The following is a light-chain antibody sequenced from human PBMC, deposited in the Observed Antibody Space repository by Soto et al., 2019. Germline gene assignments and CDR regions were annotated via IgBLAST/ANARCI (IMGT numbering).Light chain of an antibody. CDR1: QSVRDNY. CDR2: GAS. V-gene: IGKV3-20*01. J-gene: IGKJ2*01. Sequence: EIVLTQSPNTVSLSPGERVTLSCRASQSVRDNYLAWYQQKPGQAPRLLIYGASTRATDSPDRFSGSGSGTEFCLTINSLEPEDVAVYYCQLYGTSLYTFGQGTNLEIK. CDR3: QLYGTSLYT.